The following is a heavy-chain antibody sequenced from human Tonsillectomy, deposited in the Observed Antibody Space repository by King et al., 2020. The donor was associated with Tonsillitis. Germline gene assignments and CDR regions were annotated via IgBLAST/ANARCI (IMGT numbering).Heavy chain of an antibody. Sequence: VQLVESGGGLVPPGRSLRLSCTASGFPFGEYAVTWVRQAPGKGLEWVGLIKSKAYGETTEYAASVKDRFILSRDDSESIAYLQMNSLKIEDTAVYYCTRGRLGESRGDCWGQGTLVTVSS. CDR2: IKSKAYGETT. CDR1: GFPFGEYA. V-gene: IGHV3-49*04. D-gene: IGHD3-16*01. CDR3: TRGRLGESRGDC. J-gene: IGHJ4*02.